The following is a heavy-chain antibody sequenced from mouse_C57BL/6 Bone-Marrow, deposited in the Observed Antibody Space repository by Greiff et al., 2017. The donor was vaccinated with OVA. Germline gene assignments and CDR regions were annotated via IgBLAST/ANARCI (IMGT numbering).Heavy chain of an antibody. V-gene: IGHV14-4*01. CDR1: GFNIKDDY. CDR2: IDPENGDT. CDR3: TRLRRPNYFDY. J-gene: IGHJ2*01. D-gene: IGHD2-4*01. Sequence: VQLQQSGAELVRPGASVKLSCTASGFNIKDDYMHWVKQRPEQGLEWIGWIDPENGDTEYASKFQGKATITADTSSTTAYLQLSSLTSEDTAVYYCTRLRRPNYFDYWGQGTTLTVSS.